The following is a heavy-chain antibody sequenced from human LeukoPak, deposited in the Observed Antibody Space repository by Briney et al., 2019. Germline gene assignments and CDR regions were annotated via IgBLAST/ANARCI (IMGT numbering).Heavy chain of an antibody. J-gene: IGHJ6*03. CDR2: IYRSGST. V-gene: IGHV4-4*02. D-gene: IGHD6-19*01. CDR1: GGSISSSNW. CDR3: ARGRPLGGWYVGYYYMDV. Sequence: SETLSLTCAVSGGSISSSNWWSWVRQPPGKGLEWIGEIYRSGSTNYNPSLKSRVTISIDKSQNQFSLKLSSVTAADTAVYYCARGRPLGGWYVGYYYMDVWGKGTTVTVSS.